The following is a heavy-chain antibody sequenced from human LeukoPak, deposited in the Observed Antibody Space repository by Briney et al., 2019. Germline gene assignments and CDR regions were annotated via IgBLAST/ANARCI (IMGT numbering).Heavy chain of an antibody. D-gene: IGHD6-19*01. V-gene: IGHV1-18*01. Sequence: ASVKVSCKASGYTFTSYGISWVRQAPGQGLEWMGWIIAYNGNTNYAQKLQGRVTMTTDTSTSTAYMELRSLRSDDTAVYYCARDLKMGYTSARTSWGTGSSNDYWGQETLVTVSP. CDR1: GYTFTSYG. J-gene: IGHJ4*02. CDR2: IIAYNGNT. CDR3: ARDLKMGYTSARTSWGTGSSNDY.